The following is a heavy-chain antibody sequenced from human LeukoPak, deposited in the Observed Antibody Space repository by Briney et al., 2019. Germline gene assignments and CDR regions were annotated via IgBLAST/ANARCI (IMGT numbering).Heavy chain of an antibody. J-gene: IGHJ4*02. CDR1: GFTFSSYR. CDR3: ARDGPVAAAGLDY. D-gene: IGHD6-13*01. Sequence: GGSLRLSCAASGFTFSSYRMNWVRQAPGKGLEWVSSISSSSSYIYYADSVKGRFTISRDNAKNSLYLQMNSLRAEDTAVYYCARDGPVAAAGLDYWGQGTLVTVSS. V-gene: IGHV3-21*01. CDR2: ISSSSSYI.